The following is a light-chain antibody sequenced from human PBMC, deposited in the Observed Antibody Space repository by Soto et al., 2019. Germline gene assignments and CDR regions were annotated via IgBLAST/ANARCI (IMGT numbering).Light chain of an antibody. J-gene: IGKJ5*01. CDR3: QQYGSSIT. CDR2: GTS. CDR1: QSVKSSY. Sequence: EIVLTQSPGSLSLSPGERATLPCRASQSVKSSYLAWYQHPPGQARRLLIYGTSSRATGIPDRFSGSGSGTVSTLTISRLEPEDFAVYYCQQYGSSITLGQGTRLEIK. V-gene: IGKV3-20*01.